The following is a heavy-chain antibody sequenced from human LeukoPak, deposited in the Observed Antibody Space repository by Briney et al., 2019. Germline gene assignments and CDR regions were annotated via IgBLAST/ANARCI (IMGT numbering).Heavy chain of an antibody. D-gene: IGHD1-1*01. CDR2: VSYGGSNE. CDR1: GFTFSNYP. Sequence: GGSLRLSCAASGFTFSNYPMHWVRQAPGKGLEWVAVVSYGGSNEYYADSVKGRFTISRDNSKNTLYLQMNSLRAEDTAVYSCARDKGTAYYYYYGMDVWGQGTTVTVSS. J-gene: IGHJ6*02. CDR3: ARDKGTAYYYYYGMDV. V-gene: IGHV3-30-3*01.